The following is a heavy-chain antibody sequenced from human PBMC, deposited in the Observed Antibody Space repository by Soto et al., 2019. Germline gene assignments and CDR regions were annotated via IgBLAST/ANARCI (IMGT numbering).Heavy chain of an antibody. CDR2: MHHSGST. Sequence: SETLSLTCVVSGGSITSPNWWTWVRQPPGRGLEWIAEMHHSGSTNYSPSLKSRVVMSIDKSKNQFSLKLNSVTAADTAVYYCATGNVYYYGSGGLWDQWGRGALVTVSS. D-gene: IGHD3-10*01. CDR3: ATGNVYYYGSGGLWDQ. CDR1: GGSITSPNW. V-gene: IGHV4-4*02. J-gene: IGHJ4*02.